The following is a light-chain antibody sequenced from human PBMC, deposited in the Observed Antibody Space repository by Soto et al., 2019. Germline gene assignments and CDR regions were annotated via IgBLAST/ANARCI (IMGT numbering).Light chain of an antibody. Sequence: QSALTQPASVSGSPGQSITISCTGTYNLVSWYQQHPGKPPKLMIFEVNKRPSGVSYRFSGSKSGNTASLTISALQAEDEADYFCCSYAGNRRVFGGGTKLTVL. J-gene: IGLJ3*02. CDR2: EVN. CDR1: YNL. CDR3: CSYAGNRRV. V-gene: IGLV2-23*02.